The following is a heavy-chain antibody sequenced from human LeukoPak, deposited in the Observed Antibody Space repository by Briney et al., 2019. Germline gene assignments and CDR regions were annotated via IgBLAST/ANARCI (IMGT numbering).Heavy chain of an antibody. D-gene: IGHD4-23*01. CDR1: GFTFSSYS. CDR2: ISSSSSYI. J-gene: IGHJ3*02. Sequence: GGSLRLSCAASGFTFSSYSMNWVRQAPGKGLEWVSSISSSSSYIYYADSVKGRFTISRDNAKNSLYLQMNSLRAEDTAVYYCASNYGGNRGNAFDIWGQGTMVTVSS. CDR3: ASNYGGNRGNAFDI. V-gene: IGHV3-21*04.